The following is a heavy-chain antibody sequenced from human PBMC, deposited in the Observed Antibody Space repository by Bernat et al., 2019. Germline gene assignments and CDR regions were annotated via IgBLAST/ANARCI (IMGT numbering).Heavy chain of an antibody. V-gene: IGHV4-34*01. J-gene: IGHJ4*02. CDR2: INHSGST. Sequence: QQQQWGAGLLKPSETLSLTCAVYGGSFSGYYWSWIRQPPGKGLEWIGEINHSGSTNYNPSLKSRVTISVDTSKNQFSLKLSSVTAADTAVYYCARGYSSSPFDYWGQGTLVTVSS. D-gene: IGHD6-6*01. CDR3: ARGYSSSPFDY. CDR1: GGSFSGYY.